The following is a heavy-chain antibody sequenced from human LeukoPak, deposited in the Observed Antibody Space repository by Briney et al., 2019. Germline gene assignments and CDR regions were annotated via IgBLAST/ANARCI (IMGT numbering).Heavy chain of an antibody. D-gene: IGHD2-21*02. J-gene: IGHJ1*01. CDR3: AKMEVVTADDKYFQY. V-gene: IGHV3-30*18. CDR1: GFTFSNFG. CDR2: ISYDGSNK. Sequence: PGGSLRLSCAAFGFTFSNFGMHWVRQAPGKGLEWVAVISYDGSNKYYADSVKGRFTISRDNSKNTLFLQMNSLRAEDTAVYYCAKMEVVTADDKYFQYWGQGTLVTVSS.